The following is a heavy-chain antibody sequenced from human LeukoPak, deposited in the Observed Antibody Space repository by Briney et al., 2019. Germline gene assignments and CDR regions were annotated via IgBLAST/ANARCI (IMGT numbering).Heavy chain of an antibody. CDR3: ARHYGGNWDNWFDP. CDR2: IYYSGST. Sequence: SETLSLTCTVSGGSISSSSYYWGWIRQPPGKGLEWMGSIYYSGSTYYNPSLKSRVTISVDTSKNQFSLKLSSVTAADTAVYYCARHYGGNWDNWFDPWGQGTLVTVSS. V-gene: IGHV4-39*01. J-gene: IGHJ5*02. CDR1: GGSISSSSYY. D-gene: IGHD4-23*01.